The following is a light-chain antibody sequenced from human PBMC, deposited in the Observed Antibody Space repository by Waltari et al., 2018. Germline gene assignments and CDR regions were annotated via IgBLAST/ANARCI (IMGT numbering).Light chain of an antibody. CDR1: QSVRDNY. Sequence: EIVLTKSPGTMSLSPGERATLSCRTSQSVRDNYLAWYQQKPGQAPRLLIYDASSRATGIPDRFSGSGSGTDFTLTISRLEPEDFAVYYCQQYSTPYTFGQGTKLE. V-gene: IGKV3-20*01. CDR3: QQYSTPYT. CDR2: DAS. J-gene: IGKJ2*01.